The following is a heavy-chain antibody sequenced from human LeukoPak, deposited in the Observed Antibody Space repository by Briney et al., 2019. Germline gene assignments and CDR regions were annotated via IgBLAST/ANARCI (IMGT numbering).Heavy chain of an antibody. J-gene: IGHJ6*03. CDR3: AKDFFTTETNYYYYYMDV. Sequence: PGGSLRLSCAASGFTFDDYAMHWVRQAPGKGLEWVSLISGDGGGTYYADSVKGRFTISRDNSKNSLYLQMNSLRTEDTALYYCAKDFFTTETNYYYYYMDVWGKGTTVTVSS. D-gene: IGHD1-1*01. V-gene: IGHV3-43*02. CDR2: ISGDGGGT. CDR1: GFTFDDYA.